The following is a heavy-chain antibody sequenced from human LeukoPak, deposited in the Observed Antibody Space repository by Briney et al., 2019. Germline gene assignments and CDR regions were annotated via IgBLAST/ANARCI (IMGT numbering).Heavy chain of an antibody. Sequence: PGGSLRLSCAASGFTVSSNYMSWVRQAPGKGLEWISFISTSSIYIYYADSVKGRFTISRDNARNSLYLQMNSLRAEDTAVYYCARGEWSSSPFDYWGQGTLVTVSS. CDR3: ARGEWSSSPFDY. CDR2: ISTSSIYI. CDR1: GFTVSSNY. J-gene: IGHJ4*02. V-gene: IGHV3-21*01. D-gene: IGHD6-6*01.